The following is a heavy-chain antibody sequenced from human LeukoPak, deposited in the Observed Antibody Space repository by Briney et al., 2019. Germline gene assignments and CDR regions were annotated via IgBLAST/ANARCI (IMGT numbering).Heavy chain of an antibody. V-gene: IGHV4-39*07. J-gene: IGHJ6*02. CDR3: ARDPLAVAGQRGDYYGMDV. D-gene: IGHD6-19*01. CDR1: GGSISSSSYY. CDR2: IYYSGST. Sequence: SETLSLTCTVSGGSISSSSYYWGWIRQPPGKGLEWIGSIYYSGSTYYNPSLKSRVTISVDTSKNQFSLKLSSVTAADTAVYYCARDPLAVAGQRGDYYGMDVWGQGTTVTVSS.